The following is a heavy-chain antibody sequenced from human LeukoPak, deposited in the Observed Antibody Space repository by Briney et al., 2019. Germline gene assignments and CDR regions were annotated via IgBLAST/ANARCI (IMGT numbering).Heavy chain of an antibody. CDR1: GYTLTELS. CDR2: FDPEDGET. V-gene: IGHV1-24*01. J-gene: IGHJ3*02. CDR3: ATRRYSSSSHAFDI. D-gene: IGHD6-6*01. Sequence: ASVKVSCKVSGYTLTELSMHWARQAPGKGLEWMGGFDPEDGETIYAQKFQGRVTMTEDTSTDTAYMELSSLRSEDTAVYYCATRRYSSSSHAFDIWGQGTMVTVSS.